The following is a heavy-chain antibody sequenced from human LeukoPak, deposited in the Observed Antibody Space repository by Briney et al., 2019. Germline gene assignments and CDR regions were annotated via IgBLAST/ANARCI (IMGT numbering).Heavy chain of an antibody. CDR1: GGSFSGYH. Sequence: SETLSLTCAVYGGSFSGYHWSWVRQPPGKGLEWIGEINHSGSTNYNPSLKSRVTISVDTSKNQFSLKLSSVTAADTAVYYCARRLYYYGSGSYFGYWGQGTLVTVSS. CDR3: ARRLYYYGSGSYFGY. D-gene: IGHD3-10*01. V-gene: IGHV4-34*01. CDR2: INHSGST. J-gene: IGHJ4*02.